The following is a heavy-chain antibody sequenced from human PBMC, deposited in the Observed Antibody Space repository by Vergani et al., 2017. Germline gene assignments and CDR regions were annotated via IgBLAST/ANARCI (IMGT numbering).Heavy chain of an antibody. D-gene: IGHD3-9*01. CDR1: GYTFSNYN. Sequence: QVQLVQSGAEVKKPGASVKVSCKTSGYTFSNYNMHWVRQAPGQGLEWMGIINPSGGHTNYAQKFQGRVTMTRDTSTSTVYMELSSLRSEDTAIYYCARGDYGILTGYRYWGQGTLVTVSA. J-gene: IGHJ4*02. CDR3: ARGDYGILTGYRY. CDR2: INPSGGHT. V-gene: IGHV1-46*03.